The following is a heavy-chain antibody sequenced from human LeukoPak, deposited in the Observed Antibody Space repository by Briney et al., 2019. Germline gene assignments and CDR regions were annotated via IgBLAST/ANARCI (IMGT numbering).Heavy chain of an antibody. V-gene: IGHV1-3*01. CDR1: GYTFTIYA. CDR2: ISAGNGDT. D-gene: IGHD1-26*01. Sequence: ASVKLSCKASGYTFTIYAIHWVRQAPGQRLEWLGWISAGNGDTGYSQKFQGRVTFTRDTSANTVYMELTSLTSEDAAVYYRARDRGKFLIAFWGQGTLVTVSS. CDR3: ARDRGKFLIAF. J-gene: IGHJ4*02.